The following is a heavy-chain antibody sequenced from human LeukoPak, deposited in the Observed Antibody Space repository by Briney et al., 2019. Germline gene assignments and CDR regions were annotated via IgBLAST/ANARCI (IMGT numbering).Heavy chain of an antibody. D-gene: IGHD3-3*01. Sequence: SETPSLTCTVSGGSINGRYWSWIRQPPGKELEWIGYIFYSGTTYYNPSLKSRVTISVDVSRNQFSLRVPSVTPADTAVYYCARSDFWSGFDYWGQGTLVTVSS. CDR2: IFYSGTT. CDR1: GGSINGRY. V-gene: IGHV4-59*11. CDR3: ARSDFWSGFDY. J-gene: IGHJ4*02.